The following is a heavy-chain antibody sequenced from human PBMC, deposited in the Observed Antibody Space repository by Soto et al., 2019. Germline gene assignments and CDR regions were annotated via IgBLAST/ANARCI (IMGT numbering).Heavy chain of an antibody. CDR2: LYYSGST. D-gene: IGHD2-15*01. Sequence: QVQLQESGPGLVKPSETLSLTCTVSGGSISSYYWSWIRQPPGKGLEWIGFLYYSGSTNYNPSLXSXVXIXVDTSKNQFSLKLSSVTAADTAAYCCARRYGGSIDYWGQGPLVTVSS. V-gene: IGHV4-59*08. J-gene: IGHJ4*02. CDR3: ARRYGGSIDY. CDR1: GGSISSYY.